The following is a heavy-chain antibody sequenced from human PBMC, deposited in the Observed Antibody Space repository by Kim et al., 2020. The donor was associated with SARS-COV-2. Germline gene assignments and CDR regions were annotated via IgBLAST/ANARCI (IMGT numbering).Heavy chain of an antibody. CDR1: GGSFSGYY. CDR3: ARDPGLERPYFDY. Sequence: SETLSLTCAVYGGSFSGYYWSWIRQPPGKGLEWIGEINHSGSTNYNPSLKSRVTISVDTSKNQFSLKLSSVTAADTAVYYCARDPGLERPYFDYWGQGTLVTVSS. CDR2: INHSGST. D-gene: IGHD1-1*01. J-gene: IGHJ4*02. V-gene: IGHV4-34*01.